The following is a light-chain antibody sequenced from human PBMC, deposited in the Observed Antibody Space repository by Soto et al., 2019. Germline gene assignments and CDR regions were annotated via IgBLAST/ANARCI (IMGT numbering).Light chain of an antibody. CDR1: QSVSSN. CDR2: GAS. J-gene: IGKJ4*01. Sequence: EIVMTQSPATLSVPPGERATLSCRANQSVSSNLAWYQQKPGQAPRLLISGASTRATGIPDRFSGSGSGTEFTLTISSLQSEDFAVYYCQEYNNWPALTFGGGTKVEIK. CDR3: QEYNNWPALT. V-gene: IGKV3-15*01.